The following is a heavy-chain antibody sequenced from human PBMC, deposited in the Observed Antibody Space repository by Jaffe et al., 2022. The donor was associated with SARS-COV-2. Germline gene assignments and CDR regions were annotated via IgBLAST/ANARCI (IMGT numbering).Heavy chain of an antibody. Sequence: EVQLLESGGGLVQPGGSLRLSCAASGFTFSSYAMSWVRQAPGKGLEWVSAISGSGGSTYYADSVKGRFTISRDNSKNTLYLQMNSLRAEDTAVYYCAKALNVLRFLEWLSGFGMDVWGQGTTVTVSS. CDR1: GFTFSSYA. V-gene: IGHV3-23*01. J-gene: IGHJ6*02. CDR2: ISGSGGST. D-gene: IGHD3-3*01. CDR3: AKALNVLRFLEWLSGFGMDV.